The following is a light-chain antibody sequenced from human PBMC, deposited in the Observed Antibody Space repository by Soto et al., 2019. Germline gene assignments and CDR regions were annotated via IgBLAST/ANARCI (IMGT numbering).Light chain of an antibody. Sequence: EIVLTQSPATLALSPGERAALSCRASQNVDSSLLAWYQQTPGQAPRLLIDGAASRTTGRPDRFSGSGSGRECTLSISRREPEGFGVLFCQQCANLPWTFGLGTRVEI. J-gene: IGKJ1*01. CDR1: QNVDSSL. CDR3: QQCANLPWT. V-gene: IGKV3-20*01. CDR2: GAA.